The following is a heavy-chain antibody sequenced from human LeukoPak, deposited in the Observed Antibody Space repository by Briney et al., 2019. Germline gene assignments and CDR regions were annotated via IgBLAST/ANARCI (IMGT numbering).Heavy chain of an antibody. V-gene: IGHV3-21*01. CDR1: GFTFSSYS. CDR2: ISSSSSYI. J-gene: IGHJ4*02. Sequence: PGGSLRLSCAASGFTFSSYSMNWVRQAPGKGLEWVSSISSSSSYIYYADSVKGRFTISRDNAKNSLYLQMNSLRAEDTAVYYCARDSEVDGRYYFDYWGQGTLVTVSS. D-gene: IGHD5-24*01. CDR3: ARDSEVDGRYYFDY.